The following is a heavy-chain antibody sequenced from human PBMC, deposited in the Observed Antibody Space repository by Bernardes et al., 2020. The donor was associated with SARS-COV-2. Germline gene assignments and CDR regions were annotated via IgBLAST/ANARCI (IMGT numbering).Heavy chain of an antibody. D-gene: IGHD2-2*01. CDR2: TSGSGGST. CDR3: AKLRSVLWIHPYYNAMDA. CDR1: GFAFSRYA. V-gene: IGHV3-23*01. Sequence: GGSLRLSCAASGFAFSRYAMSWVRQAPGKGLEWVSFTSGSGGSTYYADSVKGRFIISRDNSKNTLYLQMNTLRPEDTAVYYCAKLRSVLWIHPYYNAMDAWGQGTTVTVSS. J-gene: IGHJ6*02.